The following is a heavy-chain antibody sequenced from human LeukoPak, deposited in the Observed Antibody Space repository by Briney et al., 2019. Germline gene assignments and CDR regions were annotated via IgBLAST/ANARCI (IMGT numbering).Heavy chain of an antibody. V-gene: IGHV4-31*03. CDR2: IYYSAST. J-gene: IGHJ5*02. CDR1: GGSISSAGNY. CDR3: ARDGWFDP. Sequence: KPSQTLSLTCTVSGGSISSAGNYWSWNGQDPGKVLEWIGYIYYSASTYYNPSLKSRVTISLDTSKNQFSLKLTSVTAADTAVYYCARDGWFDPCGQGTLVTVSS.